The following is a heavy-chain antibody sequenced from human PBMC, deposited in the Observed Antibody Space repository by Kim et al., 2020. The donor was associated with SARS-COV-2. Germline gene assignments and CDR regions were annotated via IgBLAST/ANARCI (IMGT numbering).Heavy chain of an antibody. D-gene: IGHD6-13*01. V-gene: IGHV1-18*04. CDR3: ASPSGSSSWYPLGYYYYGMDV. Sequence: ASVKVSCKASGYTFTSYGISWVRQAPGQGLEWMGWISAYNGNTNYAQKLQGRVTMTTDTSTSTAYMELRSLRSDDTAVYYCASPSGSSSWYPLGYYYYGMDVWGQGTTVTVSS. J-gene: IGHJ6*02. CDR1: GYTFTSYG. CDR2: ISAYNGNT.